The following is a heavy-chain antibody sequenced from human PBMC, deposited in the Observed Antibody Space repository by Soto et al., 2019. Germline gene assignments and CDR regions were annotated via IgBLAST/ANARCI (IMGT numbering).Heavy chain of an antibody. V-gene: IGHV4-39*01. CDR2: IYYSGST. CDR1: GGSTPSSSYY. J-gene: IGHJ4*02. Sequence: SETLSLTCTISGGSTPSSSYYWGWIRQPPGKGLEWIGSIYYSGSTYYNPSLKSRVTISVDTSKNQFSLKLSSVTAADTAVYYCASTRGYSYGYHFDSWGQGTLVTVS. CDR3: ASTRGYSYGYHFDS. D-gene: IGHD5-18*01.